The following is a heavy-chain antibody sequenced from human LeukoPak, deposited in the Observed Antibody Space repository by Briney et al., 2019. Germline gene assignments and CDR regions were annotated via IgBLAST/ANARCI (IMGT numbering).Heavy chain of an antibody. J-gene: IGHJ4*02. Sequence: SVKVSCKASGGTFSSYAISWVRQAPGQGLEWMGGIIPIFGTANYAQKFRGRVTITTDESTSTAYMELSSLRSEDTAVYYCARGPFVGYSGYDYVDYWGQGTLVTVSS. V-gene: IGHV1-69*05. CDR1: GGTFSSYA. CDR3: ARGPFVGYSGYDYVDY. D-gene: IGHD5-12*01. CDR2: IIPIFGTA.